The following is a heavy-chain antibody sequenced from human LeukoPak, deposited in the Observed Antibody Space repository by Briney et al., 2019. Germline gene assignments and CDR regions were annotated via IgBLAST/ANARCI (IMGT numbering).Heavy chain of an antibody. V-gene: IGHV4-4*02. CDR3: ARDFGGVRGVITNGYNCSDP. Sequence: SETLSLTCAVSGGSISSSNWWSWVRQPPGKGLEWIGEIYHSGSTNYNPSLKSRVTISVDKSKNQFSLKLSSVTAADTAVYYCARDFGGVRGVITNGYNCSDPGGQETLVTVSS. CDR2: IYHSGST. CDR1: GGSISSSNW. D-gene: IGHD3-10*01. J-gene: IGHJ5*02.